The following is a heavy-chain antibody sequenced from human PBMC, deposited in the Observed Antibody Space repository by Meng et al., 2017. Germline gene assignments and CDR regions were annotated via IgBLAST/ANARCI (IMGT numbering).Heavy chain of an antibody. Sequence: SDTLSLTCAVYGGSFSGYYWSWIRQPPGKGLEWIGEINHSGSTNYNPSLKSRVTISVDTSKNQFSLKLSSVTAADTAVYYCARGPEWGIQLWLGGFDYWGQGTLVTVSS. J-gene: IGHJ4*02. D-gene: IGHD5-18*01. V-gene: IGHV4-34*01. CDR2: INHSGST. CDR1: GGSFSGYY. CDR3: ARGPEWGIQLWLGGFDY.